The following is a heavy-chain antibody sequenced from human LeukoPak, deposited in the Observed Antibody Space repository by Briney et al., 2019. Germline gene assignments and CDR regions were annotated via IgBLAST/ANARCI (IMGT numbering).Heavy chain of an antibody. J-gene: IGHJ5*02. V-gene: IGHV3-23*01. CDR2: ISGSGGST. CDR1: GFTFGSYA. CDR3: AKHGMGRSWFDP. D-gene: IGHD3-10*01. Sequence: PGGSLRLSCAASGFTFGSYAMSWVRQAPGKGLEWVSAISGSGGSTYYADSVKGRFTISRDNSKNTLYLQMNSLRAVDTAVYYCAKHGMGRSWFDPWGQGTLVTVSS.